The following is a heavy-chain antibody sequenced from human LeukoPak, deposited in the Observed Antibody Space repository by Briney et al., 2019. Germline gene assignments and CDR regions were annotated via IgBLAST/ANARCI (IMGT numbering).Heavy chain of an antibody. CDR1: GFTFSSYA. Sequence: HPRGSLRLSCAASGFTFSSYAMHWVRQAPGKGLEWVAVISYDGSNKYYADSVKGRFTISRDNSKNTLYLQMNSLRAEDTAVYYCARDLTTVTWGDYWGQGTLVTVSS. CDR3: ARDLTTVTWGDY. D-gene: IGHD4-17*01. V-gene: IGHV3-30-3*01. CDR2: ISYDGSNK. J-gene: IGHJ4*02.